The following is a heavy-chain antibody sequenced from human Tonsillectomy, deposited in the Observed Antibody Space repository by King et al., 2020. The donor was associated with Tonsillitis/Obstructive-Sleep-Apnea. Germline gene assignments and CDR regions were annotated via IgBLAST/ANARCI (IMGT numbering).Heavy chain of an antibody. CDR2: ISDSGVGT. CDR3: AGGPAGADYYYMDV. V-gene: IGHV3-23*04. Sequence: DVQLVESGGGLVQPGGSLRTSCAVSGFTFSTYAMSWVRQAPGKGLEWVSAISDSGVGTHYADSVKGRFTISRDNSKNTLYLQMNSLRVEDTAVYYCAGGPAGADYYYMDVWGKGTTVTVSS. D-gene: IGHD6-19*01. J-gene: IGHJ6*03. CDR1: GFTFSTYA.